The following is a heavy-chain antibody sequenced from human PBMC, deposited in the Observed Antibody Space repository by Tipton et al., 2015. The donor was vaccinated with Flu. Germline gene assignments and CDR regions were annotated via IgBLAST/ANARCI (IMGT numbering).Heavy chain of an antibody. CDR3: ARDCEDIALCPYGYFDY. CDR1: GGSISNYY. D-gene: IGHD5-12*01. V-gene: IGHV4-4*07. Sequence: TLSLTCPVSGGSISNYYWSWIRQPAGKGLEWIGRIYSSGSTNYNPSLKSRVAMSVDTSKNQFSLKVSSVTAADTAVYYCARDCEDIALCPYGYFDYWGQGTLVTVSS. CDR2: IYSSGST. J-gene: IGHJ4*02.